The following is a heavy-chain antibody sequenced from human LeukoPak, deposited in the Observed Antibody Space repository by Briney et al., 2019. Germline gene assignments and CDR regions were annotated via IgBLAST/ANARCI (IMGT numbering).Heavy chain of an antibody. D-gene: IGHD6-19*01. CDR3: AAITISGNVWSFSDLRIDF. V-gene: IGHV4-38-2*01. CDR1: GYSISSGYY. Sequence: SETLSLTCAVSGYSISSGYYWGWIRQPPGKGLEWIGSMYHSGSTYYNPSLKSRVSISLDTSKNQVSLNLTSVTAADTAVYYCAAITISGNVWSFSDLRIDFWGQGTLVTVSS. J-gene: IGHJ4*02. CDR2: MYHSGST.